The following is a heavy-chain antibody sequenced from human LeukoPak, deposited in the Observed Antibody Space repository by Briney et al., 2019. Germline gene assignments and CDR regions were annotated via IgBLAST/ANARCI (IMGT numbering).Heavy chain of an antibody. CDR2: ICWNSGSI. D-gene: IGHD2-15*01. Sequence: PGGSLRLSCAASGFTFDDYAMHWVRQAPGKGLEWVSGICWNSGSIGYADSVKGRFTISRDNAKNSLYLQMNSLRAEDTALYYCAKSVGWSGPFDYWGQGTLVTVSS. V-gene: IGHV3-9*01. J-gene: IGHJ4*02. CDR3: AKSVGWSGPFDY. CDR1: GFTFDDYA.